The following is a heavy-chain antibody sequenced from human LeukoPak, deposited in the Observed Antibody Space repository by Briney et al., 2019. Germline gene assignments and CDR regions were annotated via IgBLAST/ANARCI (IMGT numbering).Heavy chain of an antibody. CDR3: ARDIAVGSGCYDY. D-gene: IGHD6-19*01. CDR1: EFTFSTYS. Sequence: PGGSLRLSCAASEFTFSTYSMHWVRQAPGKGLEWVAVISHDGNNIYYPDSVKGRFTISRDNSKNTLYLQMNSLRPEDTVVYYCARDIAVGSGCYDYWGQGTLVTVSS. V-gene: IGHV3-30*04. J-gene: IGHJ4*02. CDR2: ISHDGNNI.